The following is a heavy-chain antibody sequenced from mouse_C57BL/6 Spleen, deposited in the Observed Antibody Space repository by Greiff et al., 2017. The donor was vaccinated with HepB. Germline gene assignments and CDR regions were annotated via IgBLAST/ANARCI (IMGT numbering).Heavy chain of an antibody. CDR1: GFNIKDYY. V-gene: IGHV14-1*01. D-gene: IGHD1-1*01. Sequence: VQLKESGAELVRPGASVKLSCTASGFNIKDYYMHWVKQRPEQGLEWIGRIDPEDGDTEYAPKFQGKATMTADTSSNTAYLQLSSLTSEDTAVYYCTSVYYYGSSYVFDYWGQGTTLTVSS. CDR2: IDPEDGDT. CDR3: TSVYYYGSSYVFDY. J-gene: IGHJ2*01.